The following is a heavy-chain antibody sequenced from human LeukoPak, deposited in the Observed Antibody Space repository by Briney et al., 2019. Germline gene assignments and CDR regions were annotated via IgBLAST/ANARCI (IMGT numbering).Heavy chain of an antibody. J-gene: IGHJ4*02. CDR2: ISGSGGST. V-gene: IGHV3-23*01. CDR1: GFTFDDYG. Sequence: PGGSMRLSCAASGFTFDDYGMSWVRQAPGKGLEWVSAISGSGGSTYYADSVKGRFTISRDNSKNTLYLQMNSLRAEDTAVYYCAKGSITFGGVICYWGQGTLVTVSS. D-gene: IGHD3-16*02. CDR3: AKGSITFGGVICY.